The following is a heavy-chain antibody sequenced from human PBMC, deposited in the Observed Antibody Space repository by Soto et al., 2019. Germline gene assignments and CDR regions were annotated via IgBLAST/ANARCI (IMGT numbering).Heavy chain of an antibody. J-gene: IGHJ4*02. CDR2: ISGSGGST. CDR1: GFTFSSYA. Sequence: GGSLRLSCAASGFTFSSYAMSWVRQAPGKGLEWVSAISGSGGSTYYEDSVKGRFTISRDNTKNTLYLQMNSLSAEDMAVYYCAKELDSSGPAGFGYWGQGTLVTVSS. CDR3: AKELDSSGPAGFGY. V-gene: IGHV3-23*01. D-gene: IGHD3-22*01.